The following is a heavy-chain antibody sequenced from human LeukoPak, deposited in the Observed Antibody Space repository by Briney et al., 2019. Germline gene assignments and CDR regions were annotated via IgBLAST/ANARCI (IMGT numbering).Heavy chain of an antibody. CDR2: ISYDGSNK. Sequence: GGSLRLSCAASGFTFSSYAMHWVRQAPGKGVEWVAVISYDGSNKYYADSVKGRFPISRDNSKNTLYLQMNSLRAEDTAVYYCARGKLLEWLSSIAPLDYWGQGTLVTVSS. J-gene: IGHJ4*02. D-gene: IGHD3-3*01. CDR1: GFTFSSYA. V-gene: IGHV3-30*01. CDR3: ARGKLLEWLSSIAPLDY.